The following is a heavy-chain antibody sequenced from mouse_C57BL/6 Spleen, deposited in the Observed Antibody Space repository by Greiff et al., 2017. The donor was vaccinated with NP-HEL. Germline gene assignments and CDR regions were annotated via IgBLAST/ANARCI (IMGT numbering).Heavy chain of an antibody. D-gene: IGHD1-1*01. J-gene: IGHJ4*01. CDR3: AYYGSSYYAMDY. CDR2: INPNNGGT. CDR1: GYTFTDYY. V-gene: IGHV1-26*01. Sequence: EVQLQQSGPELVKPGASVQISCKASGYTFTDYYMNWVKQSHGKSLEWIGDINPNNGGTSYNQKFKGKATLTVDKSSSTAYMELRSLTSEDSAVYYCAYYGSSYYAMDYWGQGTSVTVSS.